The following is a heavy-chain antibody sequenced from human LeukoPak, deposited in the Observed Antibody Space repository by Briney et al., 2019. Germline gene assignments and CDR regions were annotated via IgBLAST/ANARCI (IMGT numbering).Heavy chain of an antibody. Sequence: PSETLSLTCTVSGGSISSYYWSWIRQPPGKGLEWIAYIYYSGGTKYNPSLKSRVTISLDTPKNQFSLKLSSVTAADTAVYYCARHAQSPYSGSFDYWGQGTLVTVSS. V-gene: IGHV4-59*08. CDR2: IYYSGGT. CDR3: ARHAQSPYSGSFDY. D-gene: IGHD1-26*01. J-gene: IGHJ4*02. CDR1: GGSISSYY.